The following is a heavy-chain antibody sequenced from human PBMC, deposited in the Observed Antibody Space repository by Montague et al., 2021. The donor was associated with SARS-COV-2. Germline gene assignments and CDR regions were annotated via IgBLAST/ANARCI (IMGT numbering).Heavy chain of an antibody. CDR1: GDSVSSNSA. CDR2: TYYRSKWYN. Sequence: CAISGDSVSSNSAWNWIRQSPSRGLEWLGRTYYRSKWYNDYAVSVKSRITINPDTSKNQFSLQLNSVTPEDTAVYYCARNIAVAGRAEGFDYWGQGTLVTVSS. D-gene: IGHD6-19*01. CDR3: ARNIAVAGRAEGFDY. V-gene: IGHV6-1*01. J-gene: IGHJ4*02.